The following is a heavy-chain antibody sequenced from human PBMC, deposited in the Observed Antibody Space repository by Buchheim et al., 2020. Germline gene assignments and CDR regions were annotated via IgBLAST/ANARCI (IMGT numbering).Heavy chain of an antibody. J-gene: IGHJ4*02. CDR2: IKEDGSET. CDR3: ARDLSGDYVIGGLDF. D-gene: IGHD4-17*01. Sequence: EVQLVESGGGLVQSGGSLRLSCAASGFTFSNYWMSWVRQAPGKGLEWVASIKEDGSETYYVDSVRGRFTISRDNAMNSVYFQMNSLRVEDTAVYYCARDLSGDYVIGGLDFWGQGTL. CDR1: GFTFSNYW. V-gene: IGHV3-7*01.